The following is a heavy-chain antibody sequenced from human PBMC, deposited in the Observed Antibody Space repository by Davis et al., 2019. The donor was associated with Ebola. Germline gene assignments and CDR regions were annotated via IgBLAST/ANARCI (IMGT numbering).Heavy chain of an antibody. CDR1: GGSFRGYY. CDR2: INHSGST. Sequence: SETLSLTCAVYGGSFRGYYWSWIRQSPGKGLEWIGEINHSGSTNYNPPLKSRVTISADPSKNQFSLKLSSVTAADTAVYYCARRAGHYYDSGIDFWGRGTLVTVSS. CDR3: ARRAGHYYDSGIDF. D-gene: IGHD3-22*01. J-gene: IGHJ4*02. V-gene: IGHV4-34*01.